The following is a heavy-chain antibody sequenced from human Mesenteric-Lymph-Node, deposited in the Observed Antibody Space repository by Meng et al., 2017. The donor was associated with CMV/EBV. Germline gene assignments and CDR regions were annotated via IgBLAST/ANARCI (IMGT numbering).Heavy chain of an antibody. CDR1: GFTFNSYW. V-gene: IGHV3-74*01. J-gene: IGHJ4*02. CDR2: INSDGSTT. CDR3: AKDHGDIVVVPAMYYFDY. D-gene: IGHD2-2*01. Sequence: GGSLRLSCAASGFTFNSYWMHWVRQAPGKGLVWVSRINSDGSTTNYADSVKGRFTISRDNAKNTLYLQMNSLRAEDTAVYYCAKDHGDIVVVPAMYYFDYWGQGTLVTVSS.